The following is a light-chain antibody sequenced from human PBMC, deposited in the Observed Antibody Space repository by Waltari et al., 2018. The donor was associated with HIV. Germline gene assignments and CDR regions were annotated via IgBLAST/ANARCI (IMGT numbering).Light chain of an antibody. J-gene: IGLJ3*02. Sequence: QTVVTQEPSFSVSPGGTVTLTCGLSSGSVSTSYYPSWYQQTPGQAPRTPIYSTNTRSSGVPDRFAGSILGNKAALTITGAQADDESDYYCVLYMGSGSCMFGGGTKLTVL. CDR3: VLYMGSGSCM. V-gene: IGLV8-61*01. CDR1: SGSVSTSYY. CDR2: STN.